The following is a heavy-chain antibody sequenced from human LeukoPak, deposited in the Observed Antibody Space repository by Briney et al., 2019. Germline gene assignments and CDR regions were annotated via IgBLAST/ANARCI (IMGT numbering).Heavy chain of an antibody. CDR1: GGSISSGSYY. J-gene: IGHJ4*02. V-gene: IGHV4-61*02. CDR3: AREEYFDWLPIDY. Sequence: PSETLSLTCTVPGGSISSGSYYWSWIRQPAGKGLEWIGRIYTSGSTNYNPSLKSRVTISVDTSKNQFSLKLSSVTAADTAVYYCAREEYFDWLPIDYWGQGTLVTVSS. D-gene: IGHD3-9*01. CDR2: IYTSGST.